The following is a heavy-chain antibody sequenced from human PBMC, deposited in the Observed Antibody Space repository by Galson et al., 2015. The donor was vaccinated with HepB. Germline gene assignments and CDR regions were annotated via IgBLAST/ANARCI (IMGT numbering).Heavy chain of an antibody. CDR2: ISYDGSNK. CDR3: ANTVPGDPVLSGMDV. V-gene: IGHV3-30*18. Sequence: LRLSCAASGFTFSSYGMHWVRQAPGKGLEWVAVISYDGSNKYYADSVKGRFTISRDNSKNTLYLQMNSLRAEDTAVYYCANTVPGDPVLSGMDVWGQGTTVTVSS. CDR1: GFTFSSYG. D-gene: IGHD7-27*01. J-gene: IGHJ6*02.